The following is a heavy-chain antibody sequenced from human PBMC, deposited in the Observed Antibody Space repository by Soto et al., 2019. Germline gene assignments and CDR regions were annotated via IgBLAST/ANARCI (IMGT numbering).Heavy chain of an antibody. V-gene: IGHV1-3*01. CDR1: GYTFTSYA. CDR2: INAGNGNT. Sequence: ASVKVSCKASGYTFTSYAMHWVRQAPGQRLEWMGWINAGNGNTKYSQKFQGRVTITRDTSASTAYMELSSLRSEDTAVYYCARDAVLLWFGELSSNWFDSRGQGTPVTVSS. CDR3: ARDAVLLWFGELSSNWFDS. D-gene: IGHD3-10*01. J-gene: IGHJ5*01.